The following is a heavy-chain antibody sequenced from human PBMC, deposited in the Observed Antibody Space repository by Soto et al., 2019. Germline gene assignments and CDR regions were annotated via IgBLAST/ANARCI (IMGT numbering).Heavy chain of an antibody. D-gene: IGHD2-21*01. CDR1: GFNFSSYG. CDR3: AKVELVDHYFDS. J-gene: IGHJ4*02. Sequence: GGSLRLSCAATGFNFSSYGMHWVRQAPGKGLEWVAVISWDGSTKYFADSVKGRFTISRDNSKNTLYLQMNSLRSEDTAVYYCAKVELVDHYFDSWGQGTLVTVSS. V-gene: IGHV3-30*18. CDR2: ISWDGSTK.